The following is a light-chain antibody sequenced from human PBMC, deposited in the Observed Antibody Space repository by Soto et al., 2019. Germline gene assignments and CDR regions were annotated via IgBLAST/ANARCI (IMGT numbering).Light chain of an antibody. CDR3: QQRYNCQPWT. V-gene: IGKV3D-11*02. CDR1: QTVSTN. J-gene: IGKJ1*01. Sequence: EIVLTQSPATLSLSPGERATLSCRASQTVSTNLIRYYLKPGQTPRLLIYDASDRATGVPARFSGSGPGTDFTLTISTLEPEDFAVYSCQQRYNCQPWTFGQGTKVEIK. CDR2: DAS.